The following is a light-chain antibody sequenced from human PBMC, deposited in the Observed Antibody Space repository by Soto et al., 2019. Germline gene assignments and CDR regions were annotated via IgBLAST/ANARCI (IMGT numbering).Light chain of an antibody. Sequence: NFMLTQPHSVSESPGKTVTISCTRSSGSIASNYVQWYQQRPGSAPTPVIYEDSQRPSGVPDRFSGSRSGTSASLAISGLQSEDEADYYCAAWDDSLNGAVFGGGTQLTVL. CDR3: AAWDDSLNGAV. CDR2: EDS. CDR1: SGSIASNY. J-gene: IGLJ2*01. V-gene: IGLV6-57*04.